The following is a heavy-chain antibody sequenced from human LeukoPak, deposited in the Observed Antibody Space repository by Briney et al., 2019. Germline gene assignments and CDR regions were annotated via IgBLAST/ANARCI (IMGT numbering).Heavy chain of an antibody. CDR3: AKVLPRYCSSTSCYLPVDY. V-gene: IGHV3-33*06. CDR1: GFTFSSYG. Sequence: PGRSLRLSCAASGFTFSSYGVHWVRQAPGKGLEWVAVIWYDGSNKYYADSVKGRFTISRDNSKNTLYLQMNSLRAEDTAVYYCAKVLPRYCSSTSCYLPVDYWGQGTLVTVSS. J-gene: IGHJ4*02. D-gene: IGHD2-2*01. CDR2: IWYDGSNK.